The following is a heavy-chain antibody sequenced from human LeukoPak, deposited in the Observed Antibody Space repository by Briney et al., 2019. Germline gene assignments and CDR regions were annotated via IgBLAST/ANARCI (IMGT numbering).Heavy chain of an antibody. CDR1: GGSISSYY. CDR2: IYYSGST. J-gene: IGHJ4*02. Sequence: SETLSLTCTVSGGSISSYYWSWIRQPPGKGLEWIGYIYYSGSTNYNPSLKSRVTISVDTSKNQFSLKLSSVTAADTAVYYCASIDGGYEYFLNSWGQGTLVTISS. CDR3: ASIDGGYEYFLNS. V-gene: IGHV4-59*01. D-gene: IGHD5-12*01.